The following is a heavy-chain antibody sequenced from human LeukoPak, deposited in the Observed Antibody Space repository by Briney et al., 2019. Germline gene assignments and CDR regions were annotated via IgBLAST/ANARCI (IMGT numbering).Heavy chain of an antibody. CDR2: ISAYNGNT. D-gene: IGHD2-21*02. CDR1: GYTFTSYG. J-gene: IGHJ6*02. V-gene: IGHV1-18*01. CDR3: ARGMQVVTDYGMDV. Sequence: ASVKVSCKASGYTFTSYGVSWVRQAPGQGLEWMGWISAYNGNTNYAQKLQGRVTMTTDTSTSTAYMELRSLRSDDTAVYYCARGMQVVTDYGMDVWGQGTTVTVSS.